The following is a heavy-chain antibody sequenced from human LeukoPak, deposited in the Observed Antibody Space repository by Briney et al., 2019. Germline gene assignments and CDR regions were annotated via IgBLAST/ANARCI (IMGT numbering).Heavy chain of an antibody. CDR1: GFTFSSYA. CDR2: ISGSGGST. V-gene: IGHV3-23*01. D-gene: IGHD3-9*01. Sequence: QTGGSLRLSCAASGFTFSSYAMSWVRQAPGKGLEWVSAISGSGGSTYYADSVKGRFTISRDNSKNTLYLQMNSLRAGDTAVYYCAKALRYLDWPDGAFDIWGRGTMVTVSS. J-gene: IGHJ3*02. CDR3: AKALRYLDWPDGAFDI.